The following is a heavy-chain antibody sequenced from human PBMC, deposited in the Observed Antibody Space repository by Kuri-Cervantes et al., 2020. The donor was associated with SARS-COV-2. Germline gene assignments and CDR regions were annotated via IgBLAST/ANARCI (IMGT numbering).Heavy chain of an antibody. D-gene: IGHD4-23*01. CDR1: GFTFSSYA. CDR3: ATPAPEYGGNSGGWVF. CDR2: ISYDGSNK. J-gene: IGHJ4*02. V-gene: IGHV3-30-3*01. Sequence: LSLTCAASGFTFSSYAMHWVRQAPGKGLEWVAVISYDGSNKYYADSVKGRFTISRDNAKNSLYLQMNSLRAEDTAVYYCATPAPEYGGNSGGWVFWGQGTPVTVSS.